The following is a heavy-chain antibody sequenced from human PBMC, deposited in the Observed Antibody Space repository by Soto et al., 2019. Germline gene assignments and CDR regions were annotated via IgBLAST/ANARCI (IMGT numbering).Heavy chain of an antibody. V-gene: IGHV3-53*01. CDR1: GFTVSSNY. D-gene: IGHD6-19*01. Sequence: GGSLRLSCSASGFTVSSNYMSWVRQAPGEGLEWVSVIYSGGSTYYADSVKGRFTISRDNSKNTLYLQMNSLRAEDTAVYYCASGTLSGYSSGWYSRAFDIWGQGTMVTVS. J-gene: IGHJ3*02. CDR3: ASGTLSGYSSGWYSRAFDI. CDR2: IYSGGST.